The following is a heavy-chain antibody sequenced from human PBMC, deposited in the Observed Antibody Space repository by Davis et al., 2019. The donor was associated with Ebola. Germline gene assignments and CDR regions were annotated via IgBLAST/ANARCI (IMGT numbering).Heavy chain of an antibody. CDR1: GFTFSSYA. D-gene: IGHD1-26*01. CDR3: ARDRSWMGTYYGMDV. Sequence: GESLKISCAASGFTFSSYAMSWVRQAPGKGLEWVSAISGSGGSTYYADSVKGRFTISRDNAKNSLYLQMNSLRAEDTAVYYCARDRSWMGTYYGMDVWGQGTTVTVSS. J-gene: IGHJ6*02. V-gene: IGHV3-23*01. CDR2: ISGSGGST.